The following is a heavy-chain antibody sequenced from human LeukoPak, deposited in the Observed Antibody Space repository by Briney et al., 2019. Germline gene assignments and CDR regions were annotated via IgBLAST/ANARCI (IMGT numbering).Heavy chain of an antibody. CDR3: ARDCSSTSCRNWFDP. CDR1: GGSISSYY. Sequence: MPSETLSLTCTVSGGSISSYYWSWIRQPPGKGLEWIGYIYYSGSTNYNPSLKSRVTISVDTSKNQFSLKLSSVTAADTAVYYCARDCSSTSCRNWFDPWGQGTLVTVSS. V-gene: IGHV4-59*01. J-gene: IGHJ5*02. CDR2: IYYSGST. D-gene: IGHD2-2*01.